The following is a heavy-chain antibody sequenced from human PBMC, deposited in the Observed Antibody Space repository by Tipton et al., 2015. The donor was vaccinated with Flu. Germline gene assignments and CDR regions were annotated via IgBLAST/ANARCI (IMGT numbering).Heavy chain of an antibody. CDR1: GGSISTYY. Sequence: TLSLTCTVSGGSISTYYWSWIRQPAGKGLEWIGRIYTSGSTNYNPSLKSRVTMSVDTSKNQFSLRLSSVADADTDVYYCARGAGGPATAYDCWGQGTLVTVSS. D-gene: IGHD3-16*01. V-gene: IGHV4-4*07. CDR3: ARGAGGPATAYDC. CDR2: IYTSGST. J-gene: IGHJ4*02.